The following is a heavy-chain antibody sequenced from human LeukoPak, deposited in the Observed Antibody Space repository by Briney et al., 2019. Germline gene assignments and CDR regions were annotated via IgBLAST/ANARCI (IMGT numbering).Heavy chain of an antibody. CDR1: EFTFSNYA. D-gene: IGHD3-10*01. CDR3: AKGKGDCINNSCRE. J-gene: IGHJ4*02. Sequence: GGSLRLSCAASEFTFSNYAMNWVRQAPGKGLEWVSGISGNGGSTYHADFVKGRCTISRDNSKNTLHLQMNSLRAEDTAVYYCAKGKGDCINNSCREWGQGTLVIVSS. V-gene: IGHV3-23*01. CDR2: ISGNGGST.